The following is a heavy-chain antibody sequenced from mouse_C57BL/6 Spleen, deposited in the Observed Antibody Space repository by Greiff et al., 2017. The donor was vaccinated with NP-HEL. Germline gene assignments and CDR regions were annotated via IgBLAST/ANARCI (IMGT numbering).Heavy chain of an antibody. J-gene: IGHJ3*01. V-gene: IGHV5-9*01. CDR3: ARHEAPESYDYDGFAY. CDR1: GFTFSSYT. Sequence: EVKLMESGGGLVKPGGSLKLSCAASGFTFSSYTMSWVRQTPEKRLEWVATISGGGGNTYYPDSVKGRFTISRDNANNTLYLQMSSLRSEDTALYYCARHEAPESYDYDGFAYWGQGTLVTVSA. CDR2: ISGGGGNT. D-gene: IGHD2-4*01.